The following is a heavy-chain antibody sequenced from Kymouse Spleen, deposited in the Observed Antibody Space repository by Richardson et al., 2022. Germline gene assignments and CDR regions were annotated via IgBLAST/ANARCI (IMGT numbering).Heavy chain of an antibody. Sequence: QVQLQQWGAGLLKPSETLSLTCAVYGGSFSGYYWSWIRQPPGKGLEWIGEINHSGSTNYNPSLKSRVTISVDTSKNQFSLKLSSVTAADTAVYYCARDITGTPYFDYWGQGTLVTVSS. CDR3: ARDITGTPYFDY. CDR2: INHSGST. J-gene: IGHJ4*02. V-gene: IGHV4-34*01. CDR1: GGSFSGYY. D-gene: IGHD1-20*01,IGHD1-7*01.